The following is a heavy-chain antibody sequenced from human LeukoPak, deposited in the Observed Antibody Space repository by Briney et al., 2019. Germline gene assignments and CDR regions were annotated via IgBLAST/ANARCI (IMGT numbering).Heavy chain of an antibody. CDR2: IKQDGSEK. CDR3: AREEEASSSWYYYYYYYGMDV. V-gene: IGHV3-7*01. D-gene: IGHD6-13*01. J-gene: IGHJ6*02. CDR1: GSIFSDYW. Sequence: GGSLRLSCAGSGSIFSDYWMAWVRQPPGRGLEWVAHIKQDGSEKNYVDPVKGRFTISRDNAKNSVYLQMNSLRAEDTAVYYCAREEEASSSWYYYYYYYGMDVWGQGTTVTVSS.